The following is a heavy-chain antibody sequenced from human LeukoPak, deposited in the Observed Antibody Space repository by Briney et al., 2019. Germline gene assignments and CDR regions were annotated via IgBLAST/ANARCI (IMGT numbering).Heavy chain of an antibody. CDR1: GFSFSSYN. D-gene: IGHD2-2*03. Sequence: GGSLRLSCAASGFSFSSYNMNWVRQAPGKGLEWVSAISGSGGSTYYADSVKGRFTISRDNSKNTLYLQMNSLRAEDTAVYYCAKAFLMDIVVVPAAIDFDYWGQGTLVTVSS. J-gene: IGHJ4*02. V-gene: IGHV3-23*01. CDR2: ISGSGGST. CDR3: AKAFLMDIVVVPAAIDFDY.